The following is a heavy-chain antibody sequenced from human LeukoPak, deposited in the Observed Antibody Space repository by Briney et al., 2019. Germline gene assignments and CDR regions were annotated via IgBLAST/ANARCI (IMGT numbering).Heavy chain of an antibody. CDR2: TYYQSKWYN. Sequence: SQTLSLTCVISGDSVSSTTATWNWIRQSPSRGLEWLGRTYYQSKWYNDYAVSVKSRITIEPDTSKNQFSLQLISVSPDDTAVYYCARDAAPYCDSDCYVLDIWGQGTTVTVS. J-gene: IGHJ3*02. CDR1: GDSVSSTTAT. D-gene: IGHD2-21*01. CDR3: ARDAAPYCDSDCYVLDI. V-gene: IGHV6-1*01.